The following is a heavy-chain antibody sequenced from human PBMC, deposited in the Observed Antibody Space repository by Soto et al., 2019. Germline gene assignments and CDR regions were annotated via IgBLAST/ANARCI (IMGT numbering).Heavy chain of an antibody. V-gene: IGHV3-30*18. CDR1: GFTFSSYG. CDR3: AKSAQAILVVPEYGMDV. CDR2: ISYDGSNK. D-gene: IGHD2-2*01. Sequence: GGSRLSCAASGFTFSSYGMHWVRQAPGKGLEWVAVISYDGSNKYYADSVKGRFTISRDNSKNTLYLQMNSLRAEDTAVYYCAKSAQAILVVPEYGMDVWGRGTTV. J-gene: IGHJ6*02.